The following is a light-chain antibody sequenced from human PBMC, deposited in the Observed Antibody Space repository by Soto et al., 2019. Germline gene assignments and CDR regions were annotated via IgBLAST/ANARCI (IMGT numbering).Light chain of an antibody. V-gene: IGKV1-27*01. Sequence: DIQMTQSPSSLSASVGDRVTITCRASQGISNYLAWYQQKPGKVPKILIYAASTLQSGVPSRFSGSASGTDFTLPISSLLPQDVAGYYCQKYNSALPWTFGQGTKVEIK. CDR3: QKYNSALPWT. J-gene: IGKJ1*01. CDR2: AAS. CDR1: QGISNY.